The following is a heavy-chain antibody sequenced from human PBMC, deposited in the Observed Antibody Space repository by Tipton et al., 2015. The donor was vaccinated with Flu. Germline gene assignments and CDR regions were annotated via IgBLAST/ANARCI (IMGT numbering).Heavy chain of an antibody. CDR2: IYYSGGT. CDR1: GGSISSGGEY. D-gene: IGHD3-10*01. CDR3: ARDRGFGGGMTYDYFAMDV. Sequence: LRLSCSVSGGSISSGGEYWTWIRQHPGKGLEWIASIYYSGGTYYNPSLESRVAMSVDTSKNQFSLRLTSVTAADTAVYYCARDRGFGGGMTYDYFAMDVWGQGTTVTVSS. J-gene: IGHJ6*02. V-gene: IGHV4-31*03.